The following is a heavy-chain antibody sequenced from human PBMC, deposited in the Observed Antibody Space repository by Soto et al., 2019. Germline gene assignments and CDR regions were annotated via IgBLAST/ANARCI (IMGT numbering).Heavy chain of an antibody. V-gene: IGHV4-59*01. D-gene: IGHD2-15*01. CDR2: IYYSGST. J-gene: IGHJ5*02. CDR3: ARVRDCSGGTCYSWWFDP. CDR1: GGSISSYY. Sequence: QVRLQESGPGLVKPSETLSLTCTVSGGSISSYYWSWIRQPPGKGLEWIGHIYYSGSTSYNSSLKSRVTISGDTSKSQLSLKLSSVTAADTAVYYCARVRDCSGGTCYSWWFDPWGQGTLVTVSS.